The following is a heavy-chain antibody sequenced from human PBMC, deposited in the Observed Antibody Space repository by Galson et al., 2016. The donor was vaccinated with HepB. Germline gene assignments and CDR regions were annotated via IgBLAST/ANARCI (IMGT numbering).Heavy chain of an antibody. CDR2: IKEDGSEK. J-gene: IGHJ1*01. CDR3: ARDPYGGRAEYFQH. CDR1: GFTFRSYL. D-gene: IGHD4/OR15-4a*01. Sequence: SLRLSCAASGFTFRSYLMSWVRQTPGKGLEWVANIKEDGSEKNYVDSVKGRFTISRDNAKNSLYLQMNSLRVEDTAVYYCARDPYGGRAEYFQHWGQGTLVTVSS. V-gene: IGHV3-7*03.